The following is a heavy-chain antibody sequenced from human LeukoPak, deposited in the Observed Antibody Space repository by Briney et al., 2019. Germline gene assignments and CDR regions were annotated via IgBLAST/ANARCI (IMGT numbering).Heavy chain of an antibody. CDR1: GGSVSSGSYY. CDR3: ARVYGDYVVDY. D-gene: IGHD4-17*01. CDR2: IYYSGST. Sequence: SETLSLTCTVSGGSVSSGSYYWSWIRQPPGKGLEWIGYIYYSGSTNYNPSLKSRVTISVDTSKNQFSLKLSSVTAADTAVYYCARVYGDYVVDYWGQGTLVTVSS. V-gene: IGHV4-61*01. J-gene: IGHJ4*02.